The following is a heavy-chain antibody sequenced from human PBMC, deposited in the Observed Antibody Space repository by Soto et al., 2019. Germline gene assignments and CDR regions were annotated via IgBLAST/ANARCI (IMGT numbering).Heavy chain of an antibody. Sequence: GGSLRLSCAASGFTFSSDWMHWFRQAPGKGLAWVSRIDSGGRTTTYADSVKGRFTISRDNAKNTLYLQMNGLRAEDTALYYCARWFTYGNFDYFDYWGQGTQVTVSS. CDR1: GFTFSSDW. V-gene: IGHV3-74*01. CDR3: ARWFTYGNFDYFDY. J-gene: IGHJ4*02. D-gene: IGHD3-10*01. CDR2: IDSGGRTT.